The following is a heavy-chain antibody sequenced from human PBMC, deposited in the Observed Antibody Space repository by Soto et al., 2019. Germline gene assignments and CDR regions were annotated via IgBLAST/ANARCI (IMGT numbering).Heavy chain of an antibody. CDR1: GFTFTSSA. CDR2: IVVGSGNT. J-gene: IGHJ3*02. D-gene: IGHD4-17*01. Sequence: QMPLVQSGPEVKKPGTSVKVSCKASGFTFTSSAVQWVRQARGQRLEWIGWIVVGSGNTNYAQKFQERVTITRDMSTSTAYMELSSLRSEDTAVYYCASSGVGRDYEVDAFDIWGQGTMVTVSS. V-gene: IGHV1-58*01. CDR3: ASSGVGRDYEVDAFDI.